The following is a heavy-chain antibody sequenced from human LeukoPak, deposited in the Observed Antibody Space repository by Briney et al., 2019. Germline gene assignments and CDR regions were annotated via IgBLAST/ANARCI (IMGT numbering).Heavy chain of an antibody. V-gene: IGHV1-2*02. J-gene: IGHJ4*02. Sequence: ASVMVSCKASGYTFTGYYMHWVRQAPGQGLEWMGWINPNSGGTNYAQKFQGRVTMTRDTSISTAYMELSRLRSDDTAVYYCARDSAPGDTYGLLGIDSWGQGTLVTVSS. CDR2: INPNSGGT. CDR1: GYTFTGYY. D-gene: IGHD5-18*01. CDR3: ARDSAPGDTYGLLGIDS.